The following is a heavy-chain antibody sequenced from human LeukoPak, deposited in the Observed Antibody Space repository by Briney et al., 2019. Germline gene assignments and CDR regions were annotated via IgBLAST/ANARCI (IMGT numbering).Heavy chain of an antibody. Sequence: PSETLSLTCTVSGGSISSSSYYWGWIRQPPGKGLEWIGSIYYSGSTNYNPSLKSRVTISVDTSKNQFSLKLSSVTAADTAVYYCARDLRSHSSSGFDYWGQGTLVTVSS. CDR2: IYYSGST. CDR1: GGSISSSSYY. V-gene: IGHV4-39*07. J-gene: IGHJ4*02. D-gene: IGHD6-6*01. CDR3: ARDLRSHSSSGFDY.